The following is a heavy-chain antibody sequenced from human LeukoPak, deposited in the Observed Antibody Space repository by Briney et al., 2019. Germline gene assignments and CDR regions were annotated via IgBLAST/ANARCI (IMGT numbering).Heavy chain of an antibody. Sequence: PGGSLRLSCAASGFTFSSYSMNWVRQAPGKGLEWVSSISSSSSYIYYADSVKGRFTISRDNAKNSLYLQMNSLRAEDTAVYYCTRPFQMGYGDLGDNYWGQGTLVTVSS. CDR2: ISSSSSYI. CDR3: TRPFQMGYGDLGDNY. J-gene: IGHJ4*02. V-gene: IGHV3-21*01. CDR1: GFTFSSYS. D-gene: IGHD4-17*01.